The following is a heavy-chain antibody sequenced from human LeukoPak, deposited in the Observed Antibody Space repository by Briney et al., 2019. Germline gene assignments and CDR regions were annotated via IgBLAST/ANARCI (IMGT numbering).Heavy chain of an antibody. D-gene: IGHD3-3*01. V-gene: IGHV1-2*02. J-gene: IGHJ5*02. CDR3: ARDHGITIFGVVINRFDP. CDR1: GYTFTDYY. Sequence: ASVKVSCKGSGYTFTDYYYHWVRQAPGQRLEWLGWISGNNGGTDFAQKFQGRVTMTRDTSISTAYMELSRLRSDDTAVYYCARDHGITIFGVVINRFDPWGQGTLVTVSS. CDR2: ISGNNGGT.